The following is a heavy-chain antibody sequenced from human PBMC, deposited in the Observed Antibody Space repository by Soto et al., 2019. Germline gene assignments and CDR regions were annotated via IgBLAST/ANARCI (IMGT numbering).Heavy chain of an antibody. Sequence: SVKVSCKASGGTFSSYAISWVRRAPGQGLEWMGGIIPIFGTANYAQKFQGRVTITADKSTSTAYMELSSLRSEDTAVYYCASELLGYSSSWYLDVIGGNYFDYWGQGTLVTVSS. CDR3: ASELLGYSSSWYLDVIGGNYFDY. CDR2: IIPIFGTA. CDR1: GGTFSSYA. J-gene: IGHJ4*02. V-gene: IGHV1-69*06. D-gene: IGHD6-13*01.